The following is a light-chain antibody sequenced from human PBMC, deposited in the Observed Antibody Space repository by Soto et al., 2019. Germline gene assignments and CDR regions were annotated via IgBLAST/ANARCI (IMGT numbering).Light chain of an antibody. CDR3: QSAERV. CDR2: KDS. J-gene: IGLJ3*02. Sequence: SSELTQSPSESVSPGQTARITCSGDALPKQYAYWYQQKPGQAPVVVIYKDSERSSGIPERFSGSSSGTTVTLTISGVQAEDEADYYCQSAERVFGGGTKVTVL. V-gene: IGLV3-25*03. CDR1: ALPKQY.